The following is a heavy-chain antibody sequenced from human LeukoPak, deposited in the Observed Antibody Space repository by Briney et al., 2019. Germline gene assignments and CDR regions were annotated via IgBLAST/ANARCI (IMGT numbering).Heavy chain of an antibody. CDR2: MYYRENT. V-gene: IGHV4-39*07. CDR3: ARLYGNYQNFFDY. D-gene: IGHD1-7*01. J-gene: IGHJ4*02. CDR1: GGSISSITYY. Sequence: TSETLSLTCTVSGGSISSITYYWGWIRQPPGKGLVWVGHMYYRENTFYNPSLKSRVTISVDTSKNQFSLKLRSVTAADTAVYFCARLYGNYQNFFDYWGQGTLVTVSS.